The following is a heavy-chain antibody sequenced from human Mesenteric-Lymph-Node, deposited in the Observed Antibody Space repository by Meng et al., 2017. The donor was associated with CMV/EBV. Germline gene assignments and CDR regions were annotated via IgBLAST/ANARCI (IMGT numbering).Heavy chain of an antibody. D-gene: IGHD3-22*01. Sequence: GESLKISCAASGFTFSSYAMSWVRQAPGKGLEWVSAISGSGGSTYYADSVKGRFTISRDNSKNTLYLQMNSLRAEDTAVYYCARDTYDYYDSSGYYYPDAFDIWGQGTMVTVSS. J-gene: IGHJ3*02. CDR2: ISGSGGST. V-gene: IGHV3-23*01. CDR1: GFTFSSYA. CDR3: ARDTYDYYDSSGYYYPDAFDI.